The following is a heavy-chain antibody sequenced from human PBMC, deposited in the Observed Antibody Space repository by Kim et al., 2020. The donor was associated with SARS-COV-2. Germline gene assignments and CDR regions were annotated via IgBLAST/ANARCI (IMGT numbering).Heavy chain of an antibody. CDR1: GGSFSGYY. CDR2: INHSGST. D-gene: IGHD5-12*01. Sequence: SETLSLTCAVYGGSFSGYYWSWIRQPPGKGLEWIGEINHSGSTNYNPSLKSRVTISVDTSKNQFSLKLSSVTAADTAVYYCARGVWWRWLQLRGMLSAWYFDLWGRGTLVTVSS. J-gene: IGHJ2*01. V-gene: IGHV4-34*01. CDR3: ARGVWWRWLQLRGMLSAWYFDL.